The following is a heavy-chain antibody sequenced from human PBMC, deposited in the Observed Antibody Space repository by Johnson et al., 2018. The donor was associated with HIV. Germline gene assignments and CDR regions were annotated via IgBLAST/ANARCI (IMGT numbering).Heavy chain of an antibody. CDR3: ARVGATAAFDI. J-gene: IGHJ3*02. CDR2: ITGSGTVV. V-gene: IGHV3-48*04. Sequence: VQLVESGGGVVQPGRSLRLSCAASGFTFSSYAMHWIRQAPGKGLEWVSYITGSGTVVYYADSVKGRFTISRDNAKNSLYLQMNSLRAEDTAVYYCARVGATAAFDIWGQGTMVTVSS. D-gene: IGHD1-26*01. CDR1: GFTFSSYA.